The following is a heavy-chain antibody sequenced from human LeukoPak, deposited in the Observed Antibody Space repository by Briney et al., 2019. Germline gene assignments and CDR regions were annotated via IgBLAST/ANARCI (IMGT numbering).Heavy chain of an antibody. V-gene: IGHV4-34*01. CDR3: ARAVAGCLWY. Sequence: SETLSLTCAVYGGSFSGYYWSWIRQPPGQGLEWIGEINHSGSTNYNPSLKSRVTISVDTSKNQFSLKLSSVTAADTAVYYCARAVAGCLWYRGHGTLVTVSS. D-gene: IGHD6-19*01. J-gene: IGHJ4*01. CDR2: INHSGST. CDR1: GGSFSGYY.